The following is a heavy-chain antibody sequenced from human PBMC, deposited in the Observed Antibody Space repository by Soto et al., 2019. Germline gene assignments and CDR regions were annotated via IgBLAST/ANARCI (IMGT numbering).Heavy chain of an antibody. J-gene: IGHJ4*02. D-gene: IGHD4-4*01. CDR2: ISGSGQTT. CDR3: AKSRGDSWTTYFFDY. CDR1: GFTFSSYS. V-gene: IGHV3-23*01. Sequence: GGSLRVSWAASGFTFSSYSLSWLRQAPGKGLEWVSGISGSGQTTHYRDSVKGRFTISRDNFRNTLYLQVNSLRADDTAVYFCAKSRGDSWTTYFFDYWGQGALVTVSS.